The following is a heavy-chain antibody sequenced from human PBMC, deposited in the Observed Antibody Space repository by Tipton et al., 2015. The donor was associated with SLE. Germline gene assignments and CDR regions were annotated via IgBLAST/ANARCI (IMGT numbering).Heavy chain of an antibody. CDR2: ISPSGTT. V-gene: IGHV4-39*07. Sequence: GLVKPSETLSLTCIVSGDSITNNIFSWDWIRQPPGKGLEWTGSISPSGTTYYNPSLNSRVSISVDTSKNQFSLRLTSLTAADTAVYYCARRPTSHYWFDPWGQGTLVTVSS. CDR1: GDSITNNIFS. D-gene: IGHD3-10*01. CDR3: ARRPTSHYWFDP. J-gene: IGHJ5*02.